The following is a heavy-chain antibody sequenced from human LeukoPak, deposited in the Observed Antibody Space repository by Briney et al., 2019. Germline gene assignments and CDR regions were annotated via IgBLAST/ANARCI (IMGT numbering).Heavy chain of an antibody. CDR1: GFTFSSYW. V-gene: IGHV3-23*01. CDR2: ISDSGGST. D-gene: IGHD6-19*01. CDR3: AKMPVSYSSGWAVFDY. J-gene: IGHJ4*02. Sequence: GGSLRLSCAASGFTFSSYWMHWVRQAPGKGLEWVSGISDSGGSTYYADSVKGRFTISRDNSKSTLYLQMNSLRAEDTAVYYCAKMPVSYSSGWAVFDYWGQGNLVTVSS.